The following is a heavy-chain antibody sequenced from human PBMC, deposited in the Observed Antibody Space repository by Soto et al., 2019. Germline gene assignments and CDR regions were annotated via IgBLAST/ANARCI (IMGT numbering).Heavy chain of an antibody. CDR2: IDPIDSKT. V-gene: IGHV5-10-1*01. CDR3: ARRIAAAGGYYYYAFDV. J-gene: IGHJ6*02. CDR1: GNNFDNYW. Sequence: GESLKIPWNGSGNNFDNYWINWVRQTPGKGLEWMGRIDPIDSKTKYSPSLEGHITISVDKSISTTYLQWSSLKASDTAIYYCARRIAAAGGYYYYAFDVWGQGTAVTVSS. D-gene: IGHD6-13*01.